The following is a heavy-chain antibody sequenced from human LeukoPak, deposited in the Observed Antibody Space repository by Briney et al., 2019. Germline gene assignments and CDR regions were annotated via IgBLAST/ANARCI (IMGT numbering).Heavy chain of an antibody. CDR2: IAPSDSAT. CDR1: GYTFTSSW. J-gene: IGHJ5*02. CDR3: AIWPFGSGKNWFDP. D-gene: IGHD3-10*01. Sequence: GESLKISCKGSGYTFTSSWIGWVRQMPGKGLEWMGIIAPSDSATRYSPSFQGQVTISADKSISTAYLQWSSLKASDTAMYYCAIWPFGSGKNWFDPWGQGTLVTVSS. V-gene: IGHV5-51*01.